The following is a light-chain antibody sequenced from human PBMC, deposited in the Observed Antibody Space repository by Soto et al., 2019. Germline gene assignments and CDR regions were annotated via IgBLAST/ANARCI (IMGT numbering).Light chain of an antibody. V-gene: IGKV2-28*01. CDR1: QSLLHSSGYNY. Sequence: DIVMTQSPLSLRVTPGEPASISCRSSQSLLHSSGYNYLHWYLQKPGQSPQLLISLGSDRASGVPDRFSGSGSGTGFTLKITGVDAADVGVYYCMQHIQTPWTFGQGTKVDIK. J-gene: IGKJ1*01. CDR3: MQHIQTPWT. CDR2: LGS.